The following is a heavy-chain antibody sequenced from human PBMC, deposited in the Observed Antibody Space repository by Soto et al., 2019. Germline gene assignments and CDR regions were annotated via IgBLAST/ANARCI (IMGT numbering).Heavy chain of an antibody. V-gene: IGHV1-18*01. Sequence: QVQLVQSGAGVKKPGASVKVSCKASGYSFSNYGISWVRQAPGQGLEWMGWITADNGNTNFAQKVQGTVTMTTDTSTSTAYMELRSLTYDDTAMYFCARRVDCSGGSCYADYWGQGTLVTVSS. J-gene: IGHJ4*02. D-gene: IGHD2-15*01. CDR1: GYSFSNYG. CDR3: ARRVDCSGGSCYADY. CDR2: ITADNGNT.